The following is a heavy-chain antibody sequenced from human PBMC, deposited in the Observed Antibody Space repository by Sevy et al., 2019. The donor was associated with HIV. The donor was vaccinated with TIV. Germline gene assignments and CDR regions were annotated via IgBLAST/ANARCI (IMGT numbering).Heavy chain of an antibody. V-gene: IGHV1-18*01. CDR1: GYTFTSYG. CDR2: ISAYNGNT. Sequence: ASVKVSCKASGYTFTSYGISWVRQAPGQGLEWMGWISAYNGNTNYAQKLQGRVTMTTDTSTSTAYMELRSLRSDDTAVYYCARDPIAGRPGLYDAFDIWGQGTMVTVSS. D-gene: IGHD6-6*01. J-gene: IGHJ3*02. CDR3: ARDPIAGRPGLYDAFDI.